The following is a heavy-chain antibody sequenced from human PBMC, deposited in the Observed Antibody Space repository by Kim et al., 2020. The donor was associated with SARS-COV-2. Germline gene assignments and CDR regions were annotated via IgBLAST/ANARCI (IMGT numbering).Heavy chain of an antibody. CDR1: GFTFSSYA. V-gene: IGHV3-23*01. J-gene: IGHJ4*02. CDR2: ISGSGGST. Sequence: GGSLRLSCAASGFTFSSYAMSWVRQAPGKGLEWVSAISGSGGSTYYADSVKGRFTISRDNSKNTLYLQMNSLRAEDTAVYYCAREHYYGSGSYYNEGGFDYWGQGTLVTVSS. CDR3: AREHYYGSGSYYNEGGFDY. D-gene: IGHD3-10*01.